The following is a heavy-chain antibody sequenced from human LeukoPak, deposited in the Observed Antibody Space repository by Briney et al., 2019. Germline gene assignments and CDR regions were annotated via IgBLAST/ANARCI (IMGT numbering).Heavy chain of an antibody. CDR1: GGSFSGYY. CDR2: INHSGST. D-gene: IGHD1-26*01. CDR3: ARGVGGMDV. V-gene: IGHV4-34*01. J-gene: IGHJ6*04. Sequence: PSETLSLTCDVYGGSFSGYYWSWIRQPPGKGLEWIGEINHSGSTNYNPSLKSRVTISVDTSKNQFSLKLSSVTAADTAVYYWARGVGGMDVWGKGTTVTVSS.